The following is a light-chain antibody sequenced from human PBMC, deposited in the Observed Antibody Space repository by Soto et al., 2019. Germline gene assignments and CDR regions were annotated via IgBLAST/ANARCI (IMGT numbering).Light chain of an antibody. CDR1: QSISNW. J-gene: IGKJ1*01. CDR2: KAS. V-gene: IGKV1-5*03. Sequence: DIQMTQSPSTLSTSVGDRVTITCRASQSISNWLAWYQQKPGKAPKLLIYKASSLQSGVPSRFSGSGSGTEFTLTISSLQPDYFATYYCQQYNSYSWTFGRGTKVEIK. CDR3: QQYNSYSWT.